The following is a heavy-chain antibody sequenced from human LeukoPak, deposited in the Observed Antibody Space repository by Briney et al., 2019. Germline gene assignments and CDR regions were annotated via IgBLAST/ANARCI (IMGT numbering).Heavy chain of an antibody. D-gene: IGHD2-15*01. Sequence: ASVKVSCKASGYTLTDYYMHWVRQAPGQGLEWMGRINPNSGGTNYAQKFQGRVTMTRDTSISTVYMELGRLRSDDTAVYYCAKVVDHGYSDYWGQGTLVTVSS. V-gene: IGHV1-2*06. CDR3: AKVVDHGYSDY. CDR1: GYTLTDYY. CDR2: INPNSGGT. J-gene: IGHJ4*02.